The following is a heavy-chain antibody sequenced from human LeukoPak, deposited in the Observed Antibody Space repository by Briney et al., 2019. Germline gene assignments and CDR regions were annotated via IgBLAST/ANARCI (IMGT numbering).Heavy chain of an antibody. D-gene: IGHD2-15*01. V-gene: IGHV1-18*01. Sequence: ASVKVSCKASGYTFTSYGISWVRQAPGQGLEWMGWISAYNGNTNYAQKLQGRVTMTTDTSTSTAYMELRSLRSDDTAVYYCARDYRRVCCSGGSCLGVWFDPWGQGTLVTVSS. CDR1: GYTFTSYG. CDR2: ISAYNGNT. CDR3: ARDYRRVCCSGGSCLGVWFDP. J-gene: IGHJ5*02.